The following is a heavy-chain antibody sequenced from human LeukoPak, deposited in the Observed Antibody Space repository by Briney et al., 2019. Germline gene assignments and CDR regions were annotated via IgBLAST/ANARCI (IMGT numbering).Heavy chain of an antibody. Sequence: GGSLRLSCAASGFTFSTYAMDWVRQAPGKGLEWVSYLSSSSSVIYHADSVKGRFTISRDNAKNSLYLQMNSLRTEDTAVYYCARAGHDLFGEVGFDYWGQGTLVTVSS. D-gene: IGHD3-10*02. CDR2: LSSSSSVI. V-gene: IGHV3-48*01. J-gene: IGHJ4*02. CDR1: GFTFSTYA. CDR3: ARAGHDLFGEVGFDY.